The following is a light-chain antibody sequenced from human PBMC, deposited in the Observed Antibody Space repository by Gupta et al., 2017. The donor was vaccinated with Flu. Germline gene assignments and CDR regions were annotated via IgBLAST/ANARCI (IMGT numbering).Light chain of an antibody. CDR3: QQDDSNSWT. J-gene: IGKJ1*01. Sequence: AIRMTQSPSSFSASTGDRVTITCRASQGISTYLAWYQQKPGKAPKLLIYAASTLQSGVPSGFSGSGSGTDFTLTISCLQSEDFATYYCQQDDSNSWTFGQGTRVEIK. CDR2: AAS. V-gene: IGKV1-8*01. CDR1: QGISTY.